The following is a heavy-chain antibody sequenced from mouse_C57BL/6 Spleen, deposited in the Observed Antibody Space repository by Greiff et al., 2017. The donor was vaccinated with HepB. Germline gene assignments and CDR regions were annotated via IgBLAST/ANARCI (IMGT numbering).Heavy chain of an antibody. J-gene: IGHJ4*01. V-gene: IGHV1-80*01. CDR1: GYAFSSYW. CDR2: IYPGDGDT. Sequence: VQLQESGAELVKPGASVKISCKASGYAFSSYWMNWVKQRPGKGLEWIGQIYPGDGDTNYNGKFKGKATLTADKSSSTAYMQLSSLTSEDSAVYFCARDGYYMGAMDYWGQGTSVTVSS. CDR3: ARDGYYMGAMDY. D-gene: IGHD2-3*01.